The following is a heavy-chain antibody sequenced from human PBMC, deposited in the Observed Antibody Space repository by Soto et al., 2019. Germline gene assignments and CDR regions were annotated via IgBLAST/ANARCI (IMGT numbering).Heavy chain of an antibody. Sequence: PGGSLRLSCAASGFTFSDYYMSWIRPTPGKGLEWVSYISSSGSTIYYADSVKGRFTISRDNAKNSLYLQMNSLRAEDTAVYYCARLIVVVPAAIDWFDPWGQGTLVTVSS. V-gene: IGHV3-11*01. CDR3: ARLIVVVPAAIDWFDP. D-gene: IGHD2-2*02. CDR1: GFTFSDYY. CDR2: ISSSGSTI. J-gene: IGHJ5*02.